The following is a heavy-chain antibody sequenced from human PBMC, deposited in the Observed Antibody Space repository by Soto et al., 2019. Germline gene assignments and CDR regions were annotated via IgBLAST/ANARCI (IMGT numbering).Heavy chain of an antibody. CDR2: IYYSGST. D-gene: IGHD2-8*01. CDR3: ARRYAGNFDY. CDR1: GGSISSYY. V-gene: IGHV4-59*01. J-gene: IGHJ4*02. Sequence: SETLSLTCTVSGGSISSYYWSWIRQPPGKGLEWIGYIYYSGSTNYNPSLKSRVTISVDTSRNQFSLKLSSVTAADTAVYYCARRYAGNFDYWGQGTLVTVSS.